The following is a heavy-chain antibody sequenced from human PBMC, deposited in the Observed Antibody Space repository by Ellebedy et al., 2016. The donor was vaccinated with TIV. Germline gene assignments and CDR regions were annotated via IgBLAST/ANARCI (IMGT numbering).Heavy chain of an antibody. V-gene: IGHV1-46*01. CDR3: ATGDSPHAFDI. CDR1: GYTFTSYY. CDR2: INPSGGST. Sequence: ASVKVSCXASGYTFTSYYMHWVRQAPGQGLEWMGIINPSGGSTSYAQKFQGRVTMTRDTSTSTVYMELSSLRSEDTAVYYCATGDSPHAFDIWGQGTMVTVSS. J-gene: IGHJ3*02. D-gene: IGHD4-17*01.